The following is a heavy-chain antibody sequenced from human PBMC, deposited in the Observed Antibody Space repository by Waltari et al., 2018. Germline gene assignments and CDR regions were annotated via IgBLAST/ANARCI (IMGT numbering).Heavy chain of an antibody. CDR3: VRDRGMDA. CDR2: ITSDGSNT. Sequence: EVQLVESGGGLVQPGGSLRLSCAASGFTFSRYGMYWVRQAPGTGLAWVSHITSDGSNTGYADSVKGRVTISRDNAKNTLYMEMNSLRDEDTAVYYCVRDRGMDAWGQGTTVTVSS. CDR1: GFTFSRYG. V-gene: IGHV3-74*01. J-gene: IGHJ6*02.